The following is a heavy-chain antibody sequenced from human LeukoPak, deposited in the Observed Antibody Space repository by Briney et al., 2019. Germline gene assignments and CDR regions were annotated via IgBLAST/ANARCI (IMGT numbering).Heavy chain of an antibody. D-gene: IGHD2-2*02. CDR2: ISYDGSNI. V-gene: IGHV3-30*03. CDR1: GFIFSNYG. CDR3: AALYGPYYYYYYMDV. J-gene: IGHJ6*03. Sequence: PGGSLRLSCAASGFIFSNYGMHWVRQAPGKGLEWVAVISYDGSNILYADSMKGRFTISRDNAKNSLYLQMSSLRADDTAVYYCAALYGPYYYYYYMDVWGKGTTVTVSS.